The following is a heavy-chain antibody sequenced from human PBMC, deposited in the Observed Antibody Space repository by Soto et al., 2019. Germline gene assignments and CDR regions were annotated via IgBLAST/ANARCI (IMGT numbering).Heavy chain of an antibody. CDR2: ISYDGSNK. CDR3: AKELGSGKRGGYYGMDV. J-gene: IGHJ6*02. Sequence: QVQLVESGGGVVQPGRSLRLSCATSGFTFSSYGMHWVRQAPGKGLERVAVISYDGSNKYYADSVKGRFTISRDNSKNTLYLQMNSLIAEDTAVYYCAKELGSGKRGGYYGMDVWGQGTTVTVSS. D-gene: IGHD3-10*01. V-gene: IGHV3-30*18. CDR1: GFTFSSYG.